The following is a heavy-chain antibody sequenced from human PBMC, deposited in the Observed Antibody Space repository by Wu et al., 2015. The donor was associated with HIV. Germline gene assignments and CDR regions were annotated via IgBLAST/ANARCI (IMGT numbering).Heavy chain of an antibody. V-gene: IGHV1-18*01. CDR1: GYSFTSQG. CDR3: ACGIQAGGANY. D-gene: IGHD5-18*01. J-gene: IGHJ4*02. CDR2: ISSHNGKT. Sequence: QLVQSGAEVKKPGASVKVSCKASGYSFTSQGINWVRQAPGQGLEWMGWISSHNGKTTYAQRFQGRVTMTTDTSTTTAYMEVRSLRPDDTAVYYCACGIQAGGANYWGQGTLVTVSS.